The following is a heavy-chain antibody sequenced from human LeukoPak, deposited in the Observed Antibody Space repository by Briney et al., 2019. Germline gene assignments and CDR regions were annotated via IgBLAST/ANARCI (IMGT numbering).Heavy chain of an antibody. D-gene: IGHD2-21*02. CDR2: IIPIFGTA. CDR3: ARGPQQAYCGGDCYSYFDY. CDR1: GGTFSSYA. J-gene: IGHJ4*02. V-gene: IGHV1-69*13. Sequence: SVKVSCKASGGTFSSYAISWVRQAPGQGLEWMGGIIPIFGTANYAQKFQGRVTITADESTSTAYMELSSLRSGDTAVYYCARGPQQAYCGGDCYSYFDYWGQGTLVTVSS.